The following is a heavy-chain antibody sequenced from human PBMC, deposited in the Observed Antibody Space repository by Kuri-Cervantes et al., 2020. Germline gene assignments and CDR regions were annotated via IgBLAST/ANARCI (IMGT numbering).Heavy chain of an antibody. CDR1: GFTFSSYS. Sequence: GGSLRLSCAASGFTFSSYSMNWVRQAPGKGLEWVSYISSSSSTIYYADSVKGRFTISRDNAKNSLYLQMNSLRTEDTAVYYCTRGPRITMIRGVIDYHYYYMDVWGKGTTVTVSS. D-gene: IGHD3-10*01. V-gene: IGHV3-48*01. CDR3: TRGPRITMIRGVIDYHYYYMDV. CDR2: ISSSSSTI. J-gene: IGHJ6*03.